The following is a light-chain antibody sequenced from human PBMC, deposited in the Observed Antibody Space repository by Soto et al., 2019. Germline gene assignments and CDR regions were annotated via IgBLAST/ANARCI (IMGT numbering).Light chain of an antibody. CDR1: QSIGSW. V-gene: IGKV1-5*01. CDR3: QQYNSSPT. J-gene: IGKJ1*01. Sequence: DIQMTQSPSTLSASVGDRVTITCRASQSIGSWLAWFQQQPGTAPKLLLYDASSLQSGVPSRFSASGSGTEFPLTISSLQPDDFATYYCQQYNSSPTFGQGTKVEIK. CDR2: DAS.